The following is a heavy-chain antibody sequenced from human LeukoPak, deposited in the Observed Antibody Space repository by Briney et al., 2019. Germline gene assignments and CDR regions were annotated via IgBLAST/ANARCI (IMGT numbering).Heavy chain of an antibody. V-gene: IGHV1-8*01. CDR3: ARVYDSSGYYYYYYYYMDV. CDR1: GYTFTSYD. Sequence: ASVKVSCKASGYTFTSYDINWVRQATGQGLEWMGWMNSNSGNTGYAQKFQGRVTMTRNTSISTAYMELSSLRSEDTAVYYCARVYDSSGYYYYYYYYMDVWGKGTTVTISS. D-gene: IGHD3-22*01. CDR2: MNSNSGNT. J-gene: IGHJ6*03.